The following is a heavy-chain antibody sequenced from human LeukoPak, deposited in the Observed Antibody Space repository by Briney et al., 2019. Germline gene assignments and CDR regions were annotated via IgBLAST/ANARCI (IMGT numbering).Heavy chain of an antibody. CDR2: INHSGST. CDR3: ALVRGDYALVP. V-gene: IGHV4-34*01. CDR1: GGSFSGYY. D-gene: IGHD4-17*01. Sequence: PSETLSLTCAVYGGSFSGYYWSWIRQPPGRGLEWIGEINHSGSTNYNPSLKSRVTISVDTSKNHFSLKLSSVTVADTAIYYCALVRGDYALVPWGQGTLVTVSS. J-gene: IGHJ5*02.